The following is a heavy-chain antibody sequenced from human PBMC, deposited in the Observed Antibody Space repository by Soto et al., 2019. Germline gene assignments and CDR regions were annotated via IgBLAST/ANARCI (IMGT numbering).Heavy chain of an antibody. V-gene: IGHV3-48*02. CDR3: ARSWDDSSGYYYYYYGMDV. CDR1: GFTFSSYS. J-gene: IGHJ6*02. CDR2: ISSSSSTI. Sequence: EVQLVESGGGLVQPGGSLRLSCAASGFTFSSYSMNWVRQAPGKGLEWVSYISSSSSTIYYADSVKGRFTISRDNAKNSLYLQMNSLRDEDTAVYYCARSWDDSSGYYYYYYGMDVWGQGTTVTVSS. D-gene: IGHD3-22*01.